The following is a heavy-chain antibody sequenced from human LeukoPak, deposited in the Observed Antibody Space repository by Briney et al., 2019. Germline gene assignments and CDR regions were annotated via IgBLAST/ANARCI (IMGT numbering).Heavy chain of an antibody. CDR1: GDSITSYY. CDR3: ARDRLQLQS. CDR2: IYYTGST. Sequence: SETLSLTCTVSGDSITSYYWSWVRQPPGKGLEWIGYIYYTGSTNYNPSLKSRVTMSVDTSKNQFSLKLSSVTAADTAVYYCARDRLQLQSWGQGTLVTVSS. V-gene: IGHV4-59*01. J-gene: IGHJ5*02. D-gene: IGHD1-1*01.